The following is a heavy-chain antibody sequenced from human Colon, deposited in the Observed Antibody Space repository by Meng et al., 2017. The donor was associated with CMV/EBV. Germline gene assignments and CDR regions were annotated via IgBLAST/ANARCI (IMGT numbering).Heavy chain of an antibody. V-gene: IGHV3-43*01. J-gene: IGHJ5*02. D-gene: IGHD3-9*01. CDR1: LPDFKAST. Sequence: GGSLRLSCAASLPDFKASTINWVRQAPGKGLEWVASTNWDETNLFYADSVKGRFTISRDNTNNFVYLQMNNLRIEDSALYYCVRDRGCDTLRCFSWFLAPWGQGVSVTVSS. CDR2: TNWDETNL. CDR3: VRDRGCDTLRCFSWFLAP.